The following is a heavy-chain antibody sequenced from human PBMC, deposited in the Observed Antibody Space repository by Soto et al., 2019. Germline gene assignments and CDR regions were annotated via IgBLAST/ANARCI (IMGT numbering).Heavy chain of an antibody. J-gene: IGHJ6*02. D-gene: IGHD3-3*01. V-gene: IGHV3-23*01. Sequence: GGSLRLSCAASEFTFRSYSMIWVRQAPGKGLEWVSGVNGGGDITYYAESVKGRFTISRDNSKNTLYLQMNSLRAEDTAVFYCARGHFGVTMDVWGQGTTVTVSS. CDR2: VNGGGDIT. CDR3: ARGHFGVTMDV. CDR1: EFTFRSYS.